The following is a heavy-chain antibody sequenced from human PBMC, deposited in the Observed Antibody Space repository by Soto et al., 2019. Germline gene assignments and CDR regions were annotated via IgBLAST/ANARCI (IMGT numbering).Heavy chain of an antibody. Sequence: ASVKVSCKASGYTFTSYGISWVRQAPGQGLEWVGWISAYNGNTNYAQKLQGRVTMTTDTSTSTAYMELRSLRSDDTAVYYCARAYCGGDCYEDYYGMDVWGQGTTVTVSS. CDR1: GYTFTSYG. CDR3: ARAYCGGDCYEDYYGMDV. V-gene: IGHV1-18*04. CDR2: ISAYNGNT. J-gene: IGHJ6*02. D-gene: IGHD2-21*02.